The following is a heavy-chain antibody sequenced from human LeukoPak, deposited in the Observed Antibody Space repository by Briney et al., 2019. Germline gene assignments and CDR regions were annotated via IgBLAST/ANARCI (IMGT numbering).Heavy chain of an antibody. CDR3: ARHPLVTLDAFDL. Sequence: PSETLSLTCTVSGGSISSYYWTWIRQPPGKALEWIGYIYYSDAANYNPSLRSRVTISVDTSKNQFSLNLTSVTAADTAGYYCARHPLVTLDAFDLWGQGTMVTVSS. V-gene: IGHV4-59*08. CDR2: IYYSDAA. D-gene: IGHD2/OR15-2a*01. J-gene: IGHJ3*01. CDR1: GGSISSYY.